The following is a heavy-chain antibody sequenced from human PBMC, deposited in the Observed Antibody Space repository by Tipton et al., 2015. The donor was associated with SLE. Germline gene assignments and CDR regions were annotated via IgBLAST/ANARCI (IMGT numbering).Heavy chain of an antibody. CDR2: ISGSGGST. J-gene: IGHJ6*02. D-gene: IGHD6-13*01. V-gene: IGHV3-23*01. Sequence: SLRLSCAASGFTFSSYAMSWVRQAPGKGLEWVSAISGSGGSTYYADSVKGRFTISRDNSKNTLYLQMNSLRAEDTAVYYCAKEGDSSSWFYYYGMDVWGQGTTVTVSS. CDR3: AKEGDSSSWFYYYGMDV. CDR1: GFTFSSYA.